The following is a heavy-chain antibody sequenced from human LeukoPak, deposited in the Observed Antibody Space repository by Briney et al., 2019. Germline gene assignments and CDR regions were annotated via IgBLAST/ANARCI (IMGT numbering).Heavy chain of an antibody. D-gene: IGHD3-9*01. J-gene: IGHJ4*02. V-gene: IGHV3-48*02. CDR3: ARDNDWAFHY. Sequence: GGSLRLSCAASGFTFSNYVMSWVRQAPGKVLEWVSYINHNGEMIFYPDFVKGRFAISRDNAKNSLYLQMNSLRDEDTAVYYCARDNDWAFHYWGQGTLVTVSS. CDR2: INHNGEMI. CDR1: GFTFSNYV.